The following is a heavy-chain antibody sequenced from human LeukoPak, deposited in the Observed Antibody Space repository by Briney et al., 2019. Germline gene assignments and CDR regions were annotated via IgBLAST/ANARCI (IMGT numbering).Heavy chain of an antibody. J-gene: IGHJ4*02. CDR3: AKPYSIVVVPAAS. D-gene: IGHD2-2*01. Sequence: GGSLRLSCEASGFTFSNYAMSWVRQAPGKGLEWASGICGHGSSIYYADSVKGRFTISRDNSKITLYLQMNSLRAEDTAVYYCAKPYSIVVVPAASWGQGTLVTVSS. CDR2: ICGHGSSI. CDR1: GFTFSNYA. V-gene: IGHV3-23*01.